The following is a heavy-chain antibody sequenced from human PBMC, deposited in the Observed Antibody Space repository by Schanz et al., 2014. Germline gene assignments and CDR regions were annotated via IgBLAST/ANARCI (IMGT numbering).Heavy chain of an antibody. Sequence: QVQLVESGGGVVQPGRSLRLSCAAYGFTLSSYAMHWVRQAPGKGLEWVAVISYDGSNKYYADSVKGRFTISRDNSKNTLYLQMNTLRAEDTAVYYCARDRGYCSGGSCLIFDYWGQGTLVTVSS. D-gene: IGHD2-15*01. J-gene: IGHJ4*02. CDR3: ARDRGYCSGGSCLIFDY. V-gene: IGHV3-30-3*01. CDR1: GFTLSSYA. CDR2: ISYDGSNK.